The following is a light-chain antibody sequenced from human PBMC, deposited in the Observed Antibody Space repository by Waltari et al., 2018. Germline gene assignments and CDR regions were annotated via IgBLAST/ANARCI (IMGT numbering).Light chain of an antibody. J-gene: IGLJ2*01. Sequence: QSALTQPASVSGSPGQSITISCTGTSSDVGGYNSVSWYQDHPGTAPKVIIYDVSNRPSGVSDRLAVSKSGTTASLTISGLQAEDEADYYCSSQSSNDVVLFGGRTKLTVL. CDR1: SSDVGGYNS. CDR3: SSQSSNDVVL. V-gene: IGLV2-14*03. CDR2: DVS.